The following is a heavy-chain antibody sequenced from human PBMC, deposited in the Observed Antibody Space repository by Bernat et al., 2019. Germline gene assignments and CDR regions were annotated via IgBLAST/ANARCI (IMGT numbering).Heavy chain of an antibody. J-gene: IGHJ4*02. Sequence: QVQLVQSGAEVKKPGASVKVSCKASGYTFTGYYIHWVRQAPGQGLEWMGWINPNSGGTNHAQKIPGWLTMPSDTSISTAYIEMSRLGTDDTAVYYCARDNRGRLDSWGQGTLVTVSS. D-gene: IGHD2/OR15-2a*01. CDR3: ARDNRGRLDS. CDR2: INPNSGGT. CDR1: GYTFTGYY. V-gene: IGHV1-2*04.